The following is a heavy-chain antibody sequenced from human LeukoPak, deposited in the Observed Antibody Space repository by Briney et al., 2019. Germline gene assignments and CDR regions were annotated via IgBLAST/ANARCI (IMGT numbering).Heavy chain of an antibody. D-gene: IGHD1-26*01. CDR3: GRGLTSGSYY. J-gene: IGHJ4*02. Sequence: GGSLRLSCGASGFTLCIYAMSWVRQGPGKGLEWVSGIIPSGHTTYYADSVRGRFTISRANSSNTLYLQMNSLRAEDTAVYYCGRGLTSGSYYWGQGTLVTVSS. CDR2: IIPSGHTT. V-gene: IGHV3-23*01. CDR1: GFTLCIYA.